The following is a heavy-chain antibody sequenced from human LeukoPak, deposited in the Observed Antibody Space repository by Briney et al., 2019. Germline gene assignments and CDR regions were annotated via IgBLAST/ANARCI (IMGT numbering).Heavy chain of an antibody. CDR2: ITGSSSTI. CDR3: ARPTSSGWYSH. J-gene: IGHJ3*01. D-gene: IGHD6-19*01. Sequence: WVSYITGSSSTIFYADSVKGRFTISRDNAKNSLYLQMNSLRAEDTAVYYCARPTSSGWYSHWGQGTMVTVSS. V-gene: IGHV3-48*01.